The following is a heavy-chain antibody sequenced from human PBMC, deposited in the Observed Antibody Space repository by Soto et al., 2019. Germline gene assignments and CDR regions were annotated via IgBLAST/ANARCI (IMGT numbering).Heavy chain of an antibody. CDR3: AKRPVYLITFDS. CDR1: GGTLSNYA. D-gene: IGHD2-2*01. J-gene: IGHJ4*02. CDR2: ISGNGGST. V-gene: IGHV3-23*01. Sequence: GGSLRLSWAASGGTLSNYAMSWGRQAPGKGLEWVSTISGNGGSTYYADSVKGRFTISRDNSKNMLFLQINSLRDDDSAVYYCAKRPVYLITFDSWGQGT.